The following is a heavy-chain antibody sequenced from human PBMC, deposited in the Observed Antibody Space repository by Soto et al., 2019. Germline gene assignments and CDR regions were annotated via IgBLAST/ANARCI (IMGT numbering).Heavy chain of an antibody. CDR3: ARDRVGATLYYYGMDV. Sequence: SETLSLTCTVSGGSVSSGSYYWSWIRQPPGKGLEWIGYIYYSGSTNYNPSLKSRVTISVDTSKNQFSLKLSSVTAADTAVYYCARDRVGATLYYYGMDVWGQGTTVNVSS. CDR1: GGSVSSGSYY. J-gene: IGHJ6*02. CDR2: IYYSGST. V-gene: IGHV4-61*01. D-gene: IGHD1-26*01.